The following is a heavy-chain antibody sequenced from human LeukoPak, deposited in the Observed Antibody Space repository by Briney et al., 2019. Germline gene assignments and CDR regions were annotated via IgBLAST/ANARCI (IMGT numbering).Heavy chain of an antibody. Sequence: GGSLRLFCAASGFTFSRYWMHWVRQAPGKGLVWVARINADGTSATYADSVKGRFTISRDNAKSTLYLQINSLRDEDTALYYCTRGDPTMAPDHWDQGTLITVSS. D-gene: IGHD3-10*01. CDR1: GFTFSRYW. CDR2: INADGTSA. CDR3: TRGDPTMAPDH. J-gene: IGHJ4*02. V-gene: IGHV3-74*01.